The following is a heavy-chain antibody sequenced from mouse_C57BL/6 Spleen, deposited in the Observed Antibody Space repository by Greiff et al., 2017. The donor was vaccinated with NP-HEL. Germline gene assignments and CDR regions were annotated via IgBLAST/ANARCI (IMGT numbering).Heavy chain of an antibody. CDR3: ARSNYGSSL. Sequence: EVQLQQSGPELVKPGASVKISCKASGYTFTDYYMNWVKQSHGKSLEWIGDINPNNGGTSYNQKFKGKATLTVDKSSSTAYMELRSLTSEDSAVYYCARSNYGSSLWGQGTTLTVSS. V-gene: IGHV1-26*01. D-gene: IGHD1-1*01. CDR2: INPNNGGT. CDR1: GYTFTDYY. J-gene: IGHJ2*01.